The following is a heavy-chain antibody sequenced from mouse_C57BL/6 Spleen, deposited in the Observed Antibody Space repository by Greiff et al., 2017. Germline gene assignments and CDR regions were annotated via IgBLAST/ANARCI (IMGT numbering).Heavy chain of an antibody. CDR3: AKLRRGNYYAMDY. CDR2: ISSGSSTI. Sequence: EVKLVESGGGLVKPGGSLKLSCAASGFTFSDYGMHWVRQAPEKGLEWVAYISSGSSTIYYADTVKGRFTIYRDNAKNTLFLQMTSLRSEDTAMYYCAKLRRGNYYAMDYWGQGTSVTVSS. CDR1: GFTFSDYG. J-gene: IGHJ4*01. D-gene: IGHD2-4*01. V-gene: IGHV5-17*01.